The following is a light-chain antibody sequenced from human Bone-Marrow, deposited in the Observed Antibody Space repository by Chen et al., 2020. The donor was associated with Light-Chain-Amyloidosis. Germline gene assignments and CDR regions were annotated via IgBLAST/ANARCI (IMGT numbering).Light chain of an antibody. CDR1: DLPTKY. Sequence: SYELTQPPSVSVSPGQTSRITCSGDDLPTKYAYWYQQKPGQAPVLVIHRDTERPSGISERFSGYSSGTTATLTISGVQAEDEADYQCQSADSSGTYEVIFGGGTKLTV. CDR3: QSADSSGTYEVI. CDR2: RDT. J-gene: IGLJ2*01. V-gene: IGLV3-25*03.